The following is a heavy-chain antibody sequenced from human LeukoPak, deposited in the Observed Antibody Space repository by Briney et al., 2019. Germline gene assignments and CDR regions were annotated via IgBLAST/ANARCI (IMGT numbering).Heavy chain of an antibody. J-gene: IGHJ5*02. CDR1: GVSFSSFA. CDR2: ITAGHYPT. Sequence: GGSLRLSCAASGVSFSSFAMTWVRQAPGKGLEWVSSITAGHYPTYNTDSVKGRFTISRDNSKNTLYLQMNSLRADDTAVYYCTKDPNGDYVGAFDPWGQGTLVTVSS. V-gene: IGHV3-23*01. D-gene: IGHD4-17*01. CDR3: TKDPNGDYVGAFDP.